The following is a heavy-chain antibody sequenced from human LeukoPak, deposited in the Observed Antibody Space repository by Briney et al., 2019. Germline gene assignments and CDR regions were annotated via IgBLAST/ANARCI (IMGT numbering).Heavy chain of an antibody. V-gene: IGHV7-4-1*02. CDR2: INTNTGNP. Sequence: GASVTVSCTPSGYMFILYSMSWVRQAPGQGLEWMGWINTNTGNPTYAQGFTGRFVFSLDISVSTAYLQITSLKAEDTAVYYCARAKYCSSDNCYSDFWGQGTLVTVSS. D-gene: IGHD2-15*01. CDR3: ARAKYCSSDNCYSDF. CDR1: GYMFILYS. J-gene: IGHJ4*02.